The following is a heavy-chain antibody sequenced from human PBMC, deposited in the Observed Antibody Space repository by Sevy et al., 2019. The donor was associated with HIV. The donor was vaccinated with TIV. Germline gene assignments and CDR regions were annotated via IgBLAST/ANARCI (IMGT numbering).Heavy chain of an antibody. V-gene: IGHV3-21*01. CDR1: GFTFSSYS. CDR2: ISSSSSYI. J-gene: IGHJ6*02. D-gene: IGHD4-4*01. Sequence: LSLTCAASGFTFSSYSMNWVRQAPGKGLEWVSSISSSSSYIYYADSVKGRFTISRDNAKNSLYLQMNSLRAEDTAVYYCARDQGSNYVYYYYGMDVWGQGTTVTVSS. CDR3: ARDQGSNYVYYYYGMDV.